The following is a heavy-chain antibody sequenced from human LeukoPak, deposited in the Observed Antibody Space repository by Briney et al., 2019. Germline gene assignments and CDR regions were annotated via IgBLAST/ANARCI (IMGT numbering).Heavy chain of an antibody. CDR1: GYTFTNYG. V-gene: IGHV1-18*01. CDR3: ARDGGRDGYNYDAFDI. J-gene: IGHJ3*02. D-gene: IGHD5-24*01. Sequence: ASVKVSCKASGYTFTNYGISWVRQAPGQGLEWMGWINTYNGKTKYVENFQGRVTMTTDTSTSTAYMELRSLRSDDTAVYYCARDGGRDGYNYDAFDIWGQGTMVTVSS. CDR2: INTYNGKT.